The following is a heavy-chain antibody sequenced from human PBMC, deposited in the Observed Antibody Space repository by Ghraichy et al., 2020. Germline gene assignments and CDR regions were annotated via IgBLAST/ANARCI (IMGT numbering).Heavy chain of an antibody. CDR3: ARDRSYVVPGY. V-gene: IGHV3-11*01. D-gene: IGHD1-26*01. J-gene: IGHJ4*02. CDR1: GFTFSDYY. Sequence: GGSLRLSCAASGFTFSDYYMSWIRQAPGKGLEHIVYISPGGDTNYYADSVKGRFTISRDNAKNSLYLQMNSLRADDTAVYYCARDRSYVVPGYWGQGTLVTVSS. CDR2: ISPGGDTN.